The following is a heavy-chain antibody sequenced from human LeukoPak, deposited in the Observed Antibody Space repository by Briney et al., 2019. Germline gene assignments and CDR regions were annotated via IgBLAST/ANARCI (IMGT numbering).Heavy chain of an antibody. CDR2: IVIGGDT. J-gene: IGHJ4*02. V-gene: IGHV3-13*01. CDR1: GFTFSSYG. D-gene: IGHD3-10*01. Sequence: PGGSLRLSCAASGFTFSSYGMHWVRQAAGKGREWVSTIVIGGDTYYPGSVKGRYTISRENAKNSLYLQMNSLRAGDTAVYYCARGEFYGSGSYLFDYWGQGTLVTVSS. CDR3: ARGEFYGSGSYLFDY.